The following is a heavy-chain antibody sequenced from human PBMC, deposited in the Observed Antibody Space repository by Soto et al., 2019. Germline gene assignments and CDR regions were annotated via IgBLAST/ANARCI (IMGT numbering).Heavy chain of an antibody. CDR1: GYTFTSYG. CDR3: ARDLWELLESYYFDC. V-gene: IGHV1-18*01. D-gene: IGHD1-26*01. Sequence: ASVKVSCRASGYTFTSYGISCVRQAPGQGLEWMGWISAYNANTNYAQKLQGRVTMTTDTSTRTAYMELRSLRSDDTAVYYCARDLWELLESYYFDCWGQGTLVTVSS. J-gene: IGHJ4*02. CDR2: ISAYNANT.